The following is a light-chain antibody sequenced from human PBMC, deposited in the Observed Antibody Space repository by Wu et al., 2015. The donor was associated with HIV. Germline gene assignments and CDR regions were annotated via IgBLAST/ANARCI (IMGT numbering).Light chain of an antibody. J-gene: IGKJ2*01. V-gene: IGKV1-13*02. CDR1: QGIRSD. CDR3: QQRRYWPLYT. CDR2: DAS. Sequence: DRVTXTCRASQGIRSDLAWYQQKPGEPLRPLIYDASNLESGVPSRFSGSGSGTDFTLTISSLQPEDFAVYYCQQRRYWPLYTFGQGTKLEIK.